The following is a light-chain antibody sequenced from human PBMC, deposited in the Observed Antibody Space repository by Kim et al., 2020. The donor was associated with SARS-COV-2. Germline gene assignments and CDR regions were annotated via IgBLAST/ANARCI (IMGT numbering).Light chain of an antibody. Sequence: EIVLTQSPGTLSLSPGERATLSCRASQSVSSSYLAWYQQKPGQAPRLLIYGASSRATGIPDRFSGSGCGTDFTLTISRLEPEDFAVYYCEEYYRSPPYTRGQGKKRDI. CDR3: EEYYRSPPYT. CDR2: GAS. J-gene: IGKJ2*01. V-gene: IGKV3-20*01. CDR1: QSVSSSY.